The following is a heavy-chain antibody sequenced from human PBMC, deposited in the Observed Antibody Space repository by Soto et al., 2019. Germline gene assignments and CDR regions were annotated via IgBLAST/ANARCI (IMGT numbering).Heavy chain of an antibody. CDR2: ILPMLDIT. CDR3: TLGSWSAETFDI. Sequence: QVQLVQSGAEVKKPGSSVKVSCKASGGTFSTYTIIWVRQAPGQGLEWMGRILPMLDITNSAQRFQGRVTITADKSTSTAYLEQSSLRSEDTAVYYCTLGSWSAETFDIWGRGTMVTVSS. V-gene: IGHV1-69*02. D-gene: IGHD6-13*01. J-gene: IGHJ3*02. CDR1: GGTFSTYT.